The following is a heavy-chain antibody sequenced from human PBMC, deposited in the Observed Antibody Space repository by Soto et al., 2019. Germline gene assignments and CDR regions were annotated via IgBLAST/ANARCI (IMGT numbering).Heavy chain of an antibody. V-gene: IGHV3-23*01. CDR1: GFTFYIYA. CDR2: IFGNGGGI. CDR3: AKDSQPDGLWPFDH. J-gene: IGHJ4*02. Sequence: PWGSLRLSCAASGFTFYIYAMSWVRQAPGKGLEWVSGIFGNGGGISYADSVKGRFTISRDNSNNMLYLQMHSLRAEDTAVYYCAKDSQPDGLWPFDHWGQGTLVTVSS. D-gene: IGHD2-8*01.